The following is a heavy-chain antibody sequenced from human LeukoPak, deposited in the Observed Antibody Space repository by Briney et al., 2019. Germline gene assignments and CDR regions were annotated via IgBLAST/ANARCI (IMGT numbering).Heavy chain of an antibody. CDR1: GFTFDDYG. V-gene: IGHV3-20*04. J-gene: IGHJ4*02. CDR3: VKGDINSRNWYGAYHFDA. D-gene: IGHD6-13*01. CDR2: IDYNGGSR. Sequence: GGSLRLSCAASGFTFDDYGMTWVRQAPGKGLEWVSGIDYNGGSRSYEDSVKGRFTISRDNAKNSLYLQMNSLRDEDTALYYCVKGDINSRNWYGAYHFDAWGQGTLVTVSS.